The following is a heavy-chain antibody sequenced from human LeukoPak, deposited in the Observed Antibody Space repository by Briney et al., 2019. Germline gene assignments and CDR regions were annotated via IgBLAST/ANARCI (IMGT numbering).Heavy chain of an antibody. CDR1: GLTFSSHW. Sequence: GGSLRLSGAASGLTFSSHWMHWVRQAPGKGLEWVANIKQDGSEIYYVDSVKGRFTISRDNAKNSLYLQMNSLRAEDTAVYYCARALDVWGQGTTVTVSS. V-gene: IGHV3-7*03. CDR2: IKQDGSEI. CDR3: ARALDV. J-gene: IGHJ6*02.